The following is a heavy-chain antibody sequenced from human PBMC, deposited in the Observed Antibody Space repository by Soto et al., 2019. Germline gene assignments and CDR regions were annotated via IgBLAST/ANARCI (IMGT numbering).Heavy chain of an antibody. V-gene: IGHV4-59*01. J-gene: IGHJ6*02. CDR3: ATLSVRGVKSPPGYYYYYYSMNV. CDR2: IYNIGST. D-gene: IGHD3-10*01. CDR1: GASINGYY. Sequence: ETLSLTCTVPGASINGYYWSWLRQPPGQGLEWIGYIYNIGSTNYTPSLRSRVTISVETSKNQFSLKLSSETAEDTAVYYYATLSVRGVKSPPGYYYYYYSMNVWGQGTTVTVS.